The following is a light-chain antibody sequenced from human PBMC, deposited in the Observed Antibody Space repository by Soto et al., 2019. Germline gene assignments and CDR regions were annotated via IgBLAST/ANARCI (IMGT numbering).Light chain of an antibody. CDR1: QSVSSNH. V-gene: IGKV3-20*01. CDR2: AAS. Sequence: EIVLTQSPGTLSLSPGERATLSCRASQSVSSNHLAWYQQKPGLAPRLLIYAASSRATGIPDRFSGSGSGTDFTLTISRLEPEDFAVYYCQQYGNSPRTFAQGTKVEIK. CDR3: QQYGNSPRT. J-gene: IGKJ1*01.